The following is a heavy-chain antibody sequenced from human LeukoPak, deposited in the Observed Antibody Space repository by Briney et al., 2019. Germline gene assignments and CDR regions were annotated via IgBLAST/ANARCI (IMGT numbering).Heavy chain of an antibody. Sequence: GGSLRLSCVVSGFRFSDYWVHWVRKAPGKGLVWVSGIKTDGSDRRYADFVTGRFTISRDNAKNTLFLQMNSLRAEDTAVYYCIRDFLTVTTNDYWGQGTLVTVSS. D-gene: IGHD4-11*01. CDR3: IRDFLTVTTNDY. CDR1: GFRFSDYW. V-gene: IGHV3-74*01. J-gene: IGHJ4*02. CDR2: IKTDGSDR.